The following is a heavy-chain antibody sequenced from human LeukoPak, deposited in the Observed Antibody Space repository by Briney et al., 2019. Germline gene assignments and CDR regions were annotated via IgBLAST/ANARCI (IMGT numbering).Heavy chain of an antibody. D-gene: IGHD6-6*01. Sequence: GGSLRLSCAASGFTFDDYAMHWVRQAPGKGLEWVSGISWNSGSIGYADSVKGRFTISRDNAKNSLYLQMNSLRAEDTALYYCAKAAERKVAARRWSYYYYYMDVWGKGTTVTVSS. V-gene: IGHV3-9*01. CDR2: ISWNSGSI. J-gene: IGHJ6*03. CDR3: AKAAERKVAARRWSYYYYYMDV. CDR1: GFTFDDYA.